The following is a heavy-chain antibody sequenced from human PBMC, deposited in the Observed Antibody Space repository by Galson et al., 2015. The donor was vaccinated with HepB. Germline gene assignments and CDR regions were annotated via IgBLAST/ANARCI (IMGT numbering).Heavy chain of an antibody. D-gene: IGHD2-21*02. V-gene: IGHV5-10-1*01. CDR3: TRHMVTSPFDY. J-gene: IGHJ4*02. Sequence: GSEYSLTTQWISWVRQTPGKGLEWMGRIDPSDSYTSYSPSFQGHVTISVDKSISTAYLRWSSLKASDTAMYYCTRHMVTSPFDYWGQETLVTVSS. CDR1: EYSLTTQW. CDR2: IDPSDSYT.